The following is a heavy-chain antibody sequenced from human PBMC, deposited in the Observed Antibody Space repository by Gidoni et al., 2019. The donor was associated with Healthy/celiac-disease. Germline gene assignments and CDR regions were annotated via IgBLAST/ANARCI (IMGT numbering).Heavy chain of an antibody. CDR3: ASEGGDILTGYYNDWFDP. D-gene: IGHD3-9*01. Sequence: EVQLVESGGGLVQPGGSLGLSCAASGFGFGNSWMHWVRQVPGKGLVWVSHINSDGSRTSYADSVKGRFTISRDNAKNTLYLQMSSLRAEDTAVYYCASEGGDILTGYYNDWFDPWGQGTLVTVSS. CDR2: INSDGSRT. J-gene: IGHJ5*02. V-gene: IGHV3-74*01. CDR1: GFGFGNSW.